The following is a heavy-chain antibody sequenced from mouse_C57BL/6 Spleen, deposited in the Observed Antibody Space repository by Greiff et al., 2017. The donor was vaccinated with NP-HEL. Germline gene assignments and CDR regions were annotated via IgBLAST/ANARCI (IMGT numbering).Heavy chain of an antibody. V-gene: IGHV1-9*01. CDR3: ARITTVFSIENAMDY. CDR1: GYTFTGYW. CDR2: ILHGSDSK. Sequence: VQLQQSGAELMKPGASVKLSCKATGYTFTGYWIEWVKQRPGHGLEWIGEILHGSDSKKDKEKFKVKGTVTADTSSNTAYMQLSSLTTEDSAIYYCARITTVFSIENAMDYWGQGTSVTVSS. D-gene: IGHD1-1*01. J-gene: IGHJ4*01.